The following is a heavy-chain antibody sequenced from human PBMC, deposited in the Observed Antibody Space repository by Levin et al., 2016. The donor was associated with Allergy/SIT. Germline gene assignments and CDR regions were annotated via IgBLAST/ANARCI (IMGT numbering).Heavy chain of an antibody. CDR1: GGSFSGYY. CDR3: ARVLLDYGDYFRYYYYGMDV. V-gene: IGHV4-34*01. J-gene: IGHJ6*02. Sequence: SETLSLTCAVYGGSFSGYYWSWIRQPPGKGLEWIGEINHSGSTNYNPSLKSRVTISVDTSKNQFSLKLSSVTAADTAVYYCARVLLDYGDYFRYYYYGMDVWGQGTTVTVSS. D-gene: IGHD4-17*01. CDR2: INHSGST.